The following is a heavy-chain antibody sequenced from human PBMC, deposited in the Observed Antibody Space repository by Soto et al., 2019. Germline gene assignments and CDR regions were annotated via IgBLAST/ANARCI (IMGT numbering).Heavy chain of an antibody. CDR3: ASRPEVDYYYYYGMDV. Sequence: SETLSLTCTVSGGSISSSSYYWGWIGKPPGKGLGGIGSIYYSGSTYDNPSLKSRVTISVDTSKNQFSLKLSSVTAADTAVYYCASRPEVDYYYYYGMDVWGQGTTVTVSS. CDR2: IYYSGST. CDR1: GGSISSSSYY. D-gene: IGHD3-9*01. J-gene: IGHJ6*02. V-gene: IGHV4-39*01.